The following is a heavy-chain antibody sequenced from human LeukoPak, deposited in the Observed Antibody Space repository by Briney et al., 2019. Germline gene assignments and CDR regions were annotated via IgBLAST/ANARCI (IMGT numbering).Heavy chain of an antibody. D-gene: IGHD3-3*01. CDR3: ARDFDFWSGYYQLNYFDY. Sequence: ASVKVSCKASGYTLASYGISWVRQAPGQGLEWMGWISAYNGNTNYAQKLQGRVTMTTDTSTSTAYMELRSLRSDDTAVYYCARDFDFWSGYYQLNYFDYWGQGTLVTVSS. J-gene: IGHJ4*02. CDR1: GYTLASYG. CDR2: ISAYNGNT. V-gene: IGHV1-18*01.